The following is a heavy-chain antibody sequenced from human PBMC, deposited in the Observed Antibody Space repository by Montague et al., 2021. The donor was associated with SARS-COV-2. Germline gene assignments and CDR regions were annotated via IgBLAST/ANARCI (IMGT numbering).Heavy chain of an antibody. Sequence: SETLSLTCTVSGGSVGSSHYYWAWIRQPSGKGLDWIGTIYYSGSTYYNPSPRSRVTIDVDASTNQFSLKLHPVTAADTAVYFCARGLYNWNYEHWFDTWGQGTLVTVSS. D-gene: IGHD1-7*01. V-gene: IGHV4-39*01. CDR3: ARGLYNWNYEHWFDT. CDR1: GGSVGSSHYY. CDR2: IYYSGST. J-gene: IGHJ5*02.